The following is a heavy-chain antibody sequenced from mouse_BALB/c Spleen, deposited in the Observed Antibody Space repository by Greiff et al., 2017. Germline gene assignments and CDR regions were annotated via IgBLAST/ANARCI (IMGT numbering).Heavy chain of an antibody. J-gene: IGHJ4*01. V-gene: IGHV1-18*01. CDR2: INPNNGGT. CDR3: ARAIYRCDDGYYAMDY. Sequence: VQLQQSGPELVKPGASVKIPCKASGYTFTDYNMDWVKQSHGKSLEWIGDINPNNGGTIYNQKFKGKATLTVDKSSSTAYMELRSLTSEDTAVYYCARAIYRCDDGYYAMDYWGQGTSGTVSS. D-gene: IGHD2-14*01. CDR1: GYTFTDYN.